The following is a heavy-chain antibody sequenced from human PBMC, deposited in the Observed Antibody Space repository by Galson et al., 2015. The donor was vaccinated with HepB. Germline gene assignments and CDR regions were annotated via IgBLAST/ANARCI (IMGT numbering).Heavy chain of an antibody. CDR3: AKGVPVLVERPDDAFDI. D-gene: IGHD1-1*01. Sequence: SLRLSCAASGFTFSSYGMHWVRQAPGKGLEWVAVISYDGSNKYYADSVKGRFTISRDNSKNTLCLQMNSLRAEDTAVYYCAKGVPVLVERPDDAFDIWGQGTMVTVSS. CDR2: ISYDGSNK. V-gene: IGHV3-30*18. CDR1: GFTFSSYG. J-gene: IGHJ3*02.